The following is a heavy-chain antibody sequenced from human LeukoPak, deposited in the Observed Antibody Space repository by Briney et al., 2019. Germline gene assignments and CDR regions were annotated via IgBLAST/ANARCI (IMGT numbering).Heavy chain of an antibody. Sequence: PGGSLRISCAASGFTFTSYAMSWVRQAPGKGLEWVSSISGSGGNTYYADSVKGRFTISRDNSKNTLHLQMNSLRDEDTAVYYCAKDGSPYYYMDVWGKGTTVTFSS. D-gene: IGHD6-19*01. CDR3: AKDGSPYYYMDV. CDR2: ISGSGGNT. J-gene: IGHJ6*03. V-gene: IGHV3-23*01. CDR1: GFTFTSYA.